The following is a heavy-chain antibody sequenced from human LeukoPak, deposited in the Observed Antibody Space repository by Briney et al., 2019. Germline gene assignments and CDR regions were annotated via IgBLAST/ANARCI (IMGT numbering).Heavy chain of an antibody. Sequence: GSLRLSCAASGFTFSSYSTNWIRQPPGKGLEWIGYIYYSGSTTYNPSLKSRVTISVDTSKNQFSLKLNSVTAADTAVYYCARDLSNWGFDSWGQGTLVTVSS. J-gene: IGHJ4*02. D-gene: IGHD7-27*01. V-gene: IGHV4-59*01. CDR3: ARDLSNWGFDS. CDR2: IYYSGST. CDR1: GFTFSSYS.